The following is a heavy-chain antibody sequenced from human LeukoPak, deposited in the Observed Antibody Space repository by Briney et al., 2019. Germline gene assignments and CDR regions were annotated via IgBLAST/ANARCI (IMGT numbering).Heavy chain of an antibody. Sequence: GSLRLSCAASGFTFSSYTMNWVRQPTGKGLEWVSNIGTSSTTIYYADSVKGRFTISRDNAKNSLYLQMNSLRADDTAVYYCARFAAGGSYYYYMDVWGKGTTVTVSS. CDR2: IGTSSTTI. CDR1: GFTFSSYT. CDR3: ARFAAGGSYYYYMDV. J-gene: IGHJ6*03. V-gene: IGHV3-48*01. D-gene: IGHD6-25*01.